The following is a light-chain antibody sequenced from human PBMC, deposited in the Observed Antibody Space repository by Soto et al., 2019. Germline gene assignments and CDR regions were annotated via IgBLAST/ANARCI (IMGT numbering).Light chain of an antibody. CDR1: SSDVGGYNY. CDR3: TSYTSISLYV. V-gene: IGLV2-14*01. J-gene: IGLJ1*01. CDR2: EVS. Sequence: QSALTQPASVSGSPGQSITISCTGTSSDVGGYNYVSWYQQHPGKAPKLMIYEVSNRPSGVSNRFSGSKSGNTASLTISGLQAVDEADYYCTSYTSISLYVFGTGTKV.